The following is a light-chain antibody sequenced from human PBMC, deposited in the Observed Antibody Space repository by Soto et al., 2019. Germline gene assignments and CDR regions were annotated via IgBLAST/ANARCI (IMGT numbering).Light chain of an antibody. CDR3: QQRSNLPRT. V-gene: IGKV3-11*01. J-gene: IGKJ1*01. Sequence: EIVLTQSPATLALSPGERATLSCRASQSVSSYVAWYQQKPGQAPRLLIYDASNWATGIPARFSGSGSKKDFTLTISSLEPEDFAVYYCQQRSNLPRTFGQGTKVEIK. CDR2: DAS. CDR1: QSVSSY.